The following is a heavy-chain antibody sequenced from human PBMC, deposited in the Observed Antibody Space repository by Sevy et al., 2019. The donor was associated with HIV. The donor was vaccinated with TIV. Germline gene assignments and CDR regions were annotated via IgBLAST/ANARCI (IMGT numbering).Heavy chain of an antibody. J-gene: IGHJ4*02. CDR1: GFIFSDYY. D-gene: IGHD1-26*01. CDR2: ISGSGYTI. V-gene: IGHV3-11*01. CDR3: ARAGGSWALRY. Sequence: GGSLRLSCAASGFIFSDYYMSWIRQAPGKGLEWVSYISGSGYTIYYTDSVKGRFTISRDNAKDSLYLQMNSLRAEDTAVYYCARAGGSWALRYWGQGSLVTVSS.